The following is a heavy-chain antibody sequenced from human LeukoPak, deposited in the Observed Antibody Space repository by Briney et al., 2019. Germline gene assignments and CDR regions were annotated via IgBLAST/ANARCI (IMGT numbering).Heavy chain of an antibody. CDR3: ARATVVTPDY. V-gene: IGHV3-7*04. CDR2: IKQDGSEK. Sequence: GGSLRLSCAASGFILSRYWMSWVRQAPGKGLECVANIKQDGSEKYYVDSVKGRFTISRDNAKNSSFLQMNSLRAEDTAMYYCARATVVTPDYWGQGTLVTVSS. J-gene: IGHJ4*02. D-gene: IGHD4-23*01. CDR1: GFILSRYW.